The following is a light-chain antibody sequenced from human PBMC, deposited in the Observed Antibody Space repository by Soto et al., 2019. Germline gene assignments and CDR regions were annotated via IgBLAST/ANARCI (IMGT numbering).Light chain of an antibody. J-gene: IGLJ1*01. CDR1: SSDVGGYNY. V-gene: IGLV2-14*01. Sequence: QSALTQPASVSGSPGQSITISCTGTSSDVGGYNYVSWYQQHPDKAPKLMIYEVSNRPSGVSNRFSGSKSGNTASLTISGLQAEDEADYYRSSYTSSSTLEVFGTGTKLTVL. CDR3: SSYTSSSTLEV. CDR2: EVS.